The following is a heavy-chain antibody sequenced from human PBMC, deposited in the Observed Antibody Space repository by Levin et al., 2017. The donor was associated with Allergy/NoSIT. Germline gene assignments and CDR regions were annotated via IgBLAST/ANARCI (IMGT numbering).Heavy chain of an antibody. Sequence: GESLKISCAASEMTFSSYSMNWVRQAPGKGLEWVSYISASSGTIDYADSVKGRFTVSRDNAKNSLYLQMSSLRGDDTAVYYCARVKGDRIYYYMDVWGTGTSVTVSS. CDR3: ARVKGDRIYYYMDV. V-gene: IGHV3-48*01. J-gene: IGHJ6*03. CDR2: ISASSGTI. CDR1: EMTFSSYS. D-gene: IGHD2-21*02.